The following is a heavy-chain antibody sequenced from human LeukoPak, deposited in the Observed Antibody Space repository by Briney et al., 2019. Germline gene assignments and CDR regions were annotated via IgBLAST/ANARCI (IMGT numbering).Heavy chain of an antibody. CDR2: INSDGSST. D-gene: IGHD3-3*01. J-gene: IGHJ4*02. CDR1: GFTFSNYA. CDR3: ARDYYDFWSGPPPSYYFDY. V-gene: IGHV3-74*01. Sequence: GGSLRLSCAASGFTFSNYAMHWVRQAPGKGLVWVSRINSDGSSTSYADSVKGRFTISRDNAKNTLYLQMNSLRAEDTAVYYCARDYYDFWSGPPPSYYFDYWGQGTLVTVSS.